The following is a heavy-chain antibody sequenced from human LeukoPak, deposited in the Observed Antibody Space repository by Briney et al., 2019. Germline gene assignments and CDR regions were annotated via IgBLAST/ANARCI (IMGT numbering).Heavy chain of an antibody. Sequence: GGSLRLSCEASGFTFSTYWMIWVRQAPGKGLEWVSAISGSGGSTYYAYSVKGRFTISRDNSKNTLYLQMNSLRAEDTAVYYCAKDNYYDSSGSFDYWGQGTLVTVSS. J-gene: IGHJ4*02. CDR1: GFTFSTYW. CDR2: ISGSGGST. V-gene: IGHV3-23*01. D-gene: IGHD3-22*01. CDR3: AKDNYYDSSGSFDY.